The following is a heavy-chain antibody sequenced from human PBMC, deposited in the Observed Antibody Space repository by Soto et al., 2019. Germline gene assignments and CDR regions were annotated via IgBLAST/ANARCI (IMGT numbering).Heavy chain of an antibody. Sequence: ASVKVSCKASGATFSSYAISWVRQAPGQGLEWMGGIIPIFGTANYAQKFQGRVTITADKSTSTAYMELSSLRSEDTAVYYCARDAIEYSSLEDPWGQGTLVTVSS. CDR3: ARDAIEYSSLEDP. J-gene: IGHJ5*02. D-gene: IGHD6-6*01. V-gene: IGHV1-69*06. CDR2: IIPIFGTA. CDR1: GATFSSYA.